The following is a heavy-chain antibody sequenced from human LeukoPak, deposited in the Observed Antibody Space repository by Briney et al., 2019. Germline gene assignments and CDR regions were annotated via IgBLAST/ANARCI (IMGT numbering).Heavy chain of an antibody. CDR2: ISWDGGST. J-gene: IGHJ4*02. CDR1: GFTFSSYS. V-gene: IGHV3-43*01. D-gene: IGHD6-13*01. Sequence: GGSLRLSCAVSGFTFSSYSMNWVRQAPGKGLEWVSLISWDGGSTYYADSVKGRFTISRDNSKNSLYLQMNSLRTEDTALYYCAKGEQQLGEPDYWGQGTLVTVSS. CDR3: AKGEQQLGEPDY.